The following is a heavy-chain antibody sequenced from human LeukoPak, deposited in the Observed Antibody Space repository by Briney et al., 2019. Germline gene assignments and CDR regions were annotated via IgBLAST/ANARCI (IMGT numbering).Heavy chain of an antibody. D-gene: IGHD3-22*01. CDR2: ISSSSSYI. CDR1: GFKFSSYS. J-gene: IGHJ3*02. CDR3: ARGITMIVVAQDDAFDI. V-gene: IGHV3-21*01. Sequence: GGSLRLSCAASGFKFSSYSMKWVRQVPGKGLEWVSSISSSSSYIYYADSVKGRFTISRDNAKNSLYLQMNSLRAEDTAVYYCARGITMIVVAQDDAFDIWGQGTMVTVSS.